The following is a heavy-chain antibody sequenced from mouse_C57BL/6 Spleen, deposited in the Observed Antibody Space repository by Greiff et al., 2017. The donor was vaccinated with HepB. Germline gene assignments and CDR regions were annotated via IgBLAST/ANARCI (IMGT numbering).Heavy chain of an antibody. V-gene: IGHV1-69*01. Sequence: QVHVKQPGAELVMPGASVKLSCKASGYTFTSYWMHWVKQRPGQGLEWIGEIDPSDSYTNYNQKFKGKSTLTVDKSSSTAYMQLSSLTSEDSAVYYCARVGTAQAFDYWGQGTTLTVSS. CDR2: IDPSDSYT. CDR1: GYTFTSYW. CDR3: ARVGTAQAFDY. J-gene: IGHJ2*01. D-gene: IGHD3-2*02.